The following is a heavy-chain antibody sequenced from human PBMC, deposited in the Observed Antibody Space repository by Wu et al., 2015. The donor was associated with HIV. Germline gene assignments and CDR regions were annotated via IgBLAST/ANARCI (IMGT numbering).Heavy chain of an antibody. D-gene: IGHD2-8*02. Sequence: QLEQSGAEVKKPGSSVKVTCKASGGTFSNAGISWVRQTPGQGLEWMGRIIPVFGTANYAENFQGRVTIIADESTNTAYMELRSLRSDDTAVYYCARDLCVRGVCYRSAGDWFARGAREPWSTVSS. J-gene: IGHJ5*02. CDR1: GGTFSNAG. CDR3: ARDLCVRGVCYRSAGDWFAR. V-gene: IGHV1-69*13. CDR2: IIPVFGTA.